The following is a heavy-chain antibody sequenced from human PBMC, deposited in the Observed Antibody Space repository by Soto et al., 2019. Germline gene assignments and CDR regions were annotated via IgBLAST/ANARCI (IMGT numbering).Heavy chain of an antibody. CDR1: VGSISSYY. Sequence: PSETLSLTCTVSVGSISSYYWSLIRQPPGKGLECIWYIYYSGSTNYNPSLKSRVTISVDKSKNQFSLKLSSVTAAHTAVYYCERDLPYYYDSSGYYSPPYYYGMEVWGQGTPVTFPS. V-gene: IGHV4-59*01. CDR2: IYYSGST. D-gene: IGHD3-22*01. CDR3: ERDLPYYYDSSGYYSPPYYYGMEV. J-gene: IGHJ6*02.